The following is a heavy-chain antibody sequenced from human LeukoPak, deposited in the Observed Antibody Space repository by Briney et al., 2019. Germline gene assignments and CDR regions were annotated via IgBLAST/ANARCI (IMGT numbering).Heavy chain of an antibody. CDR3: AREEFLGYCSSTSCHRLDY. D-gene: IGHD2-2*01. CDR2: IIPILGIA. Sequence: SVKVSCEASGGTFSSYAISWVRQAPGQGLEWMGRIIPILGIANYAQKFQGRVTITADKSTSTAYMELSSLRSEDTAVYYCAREEFLGYCSSTSCHRLDYWGQGTLVTVSS. J-gene: IGHJ4*02. CDR1: GGTFSSYA. V-gene: IGHV1-69*04.